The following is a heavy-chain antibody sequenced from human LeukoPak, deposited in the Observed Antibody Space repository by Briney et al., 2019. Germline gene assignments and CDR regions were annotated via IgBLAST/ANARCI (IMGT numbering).Heavy chain of an antibody. Sequence: SETLSLTCTVSGGSVSSGSYYWSWIRQPPGKGLEWIGEINHSGSTNYNPSLKSRVTISVDTSKNQFSLKLSSVTAADAAVYYCARQGYSSSWYGYWGQGTLVTVSS. V-gene: IGHV4-61*01. CDR3: ARQGYSSSWYGY. CDR2: INHSGST. CDR1: GGSVSSGSYY. J-gene: IGHJ4*02. D-gene: IGHD6-13*01.